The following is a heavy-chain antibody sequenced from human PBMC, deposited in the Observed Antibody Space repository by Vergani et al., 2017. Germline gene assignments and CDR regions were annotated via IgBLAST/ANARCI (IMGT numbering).Heavy chain of an antibody. CDR2: IIPSFGTA. CDR3: ARSYYNGSGSYSSFDH. J-gene: IGHJ4*02. Sequence: QVQLVQSGAEVKKPGSSVKVSCKASGGTFSSYAISWVRQAPGQGLEWMGGIIPSFGTANYAQKVQGRVTITADESTSTAYMELSSLRSEDTAVYYCARSYYNGSGSYSSFDHWGQGTLVTVSS. D-gene: IGHD3-10*01. CDR1: GGTFSSYA. V-gene: IGHV1-69*12.